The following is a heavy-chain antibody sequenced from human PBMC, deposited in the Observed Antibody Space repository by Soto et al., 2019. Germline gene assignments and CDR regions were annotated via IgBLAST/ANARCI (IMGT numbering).Heavy chain of an antibody. CDR1: GGSISRNVYY. D-gene: IGHD2-21*02. V-gene: IGHV4-31*03. Sequence: QVQLQESGPGLVKPSQTLSLTCTVSGGSISRNVYYWTWIRHHPEKGLEWIGYIHYSGNTYYNPSLRSRVAMSVDTSKNQFSLNLNSVTDADTAVYYCARGVYCGGDCYSGTDQWGQGSPVTVSS. J-gene: IGHJ5*02. CDR3: ARGVYCGGDCYSGTDQ. CDR2: IHYSGNT.